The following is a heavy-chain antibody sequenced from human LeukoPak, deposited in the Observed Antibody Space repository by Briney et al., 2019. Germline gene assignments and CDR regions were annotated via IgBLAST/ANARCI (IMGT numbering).Heavy chain of an antibody. J-gene: IGHJ2*01. CDR2: TYYRSKWYN. CDR1: GDSVSSNSAA. D-gene: IGHD3-9*01. CDR3: ARESSYYDILTGYSAGGFGYFDL. V-gene: IGHV6-1*01. Sequence: SQTLSLTCAISGDSVSSNSAAWNWIRQSPSRGLEWLGRTYYRSKWYNDYAVSVKSRITINPDTSKNQFSLQLNSVTPEDTAVYYCARESSYYDILTGYSAGGFGYFDLWGRGTLVTVSS.